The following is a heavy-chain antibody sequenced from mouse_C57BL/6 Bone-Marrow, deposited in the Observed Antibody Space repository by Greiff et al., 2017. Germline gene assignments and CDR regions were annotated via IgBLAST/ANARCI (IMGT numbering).Heavy chain of an antibody. CDR3: ARNPGGYDGYYFYYFDY. D-gene: IGHD2-3*01. Sequence: QVQLQQSGPGLVQPSQSLSITCTVSGFSLTSYGVHWVRPSPGKGLEWLGVIWSGGSTAYYAAFISRLSISKDNSKSQVFFKMNSLQADDTAIYYCARNPGGYDGYYFYYFDYWGQGTTLTVSS. V-gene: IGHV2-2*01. J-gene: IGHJ2*01. CDR2: IWSGGST. CDR1: GFSLTSYG.